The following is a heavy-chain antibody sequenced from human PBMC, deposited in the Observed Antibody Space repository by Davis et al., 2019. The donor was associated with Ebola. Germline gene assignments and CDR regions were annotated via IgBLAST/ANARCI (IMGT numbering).Heavy chain of an antibody. D-gene: IGHD2-2*01. V-gene: IGHV4-59*01. CDR3: ARGLYFNPIVVYGWFDP. CDR2: VYHNGTT. J-gene: IGHJ5*02. Sequence: SETLSLTCTVSGYSITSSYCPWIRQSPGKRLPGLGYVYHNGTTNYSPPFRSRVTISVDTSKNRFSLKLSSVTAADTAVYYCARGLYFNPIVVYGWFDPWGQGTPVIVSS. CDR1: GYSITSSY.